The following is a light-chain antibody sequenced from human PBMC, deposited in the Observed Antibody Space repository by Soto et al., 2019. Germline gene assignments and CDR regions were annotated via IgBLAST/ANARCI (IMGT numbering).Light chain of an antibody. V-gene: IGLV2-23*02. Sequence: QSVLTQPASVSGSPGQSITISCTGTSSDVGSYNLVSWYQQHPGKAPKLMIYEVSKRPSGVSNRFSGSKSGNTASLTISGLQVEDEAAYYCCLYAGSRDVFGTGTKVTVL. CDR2: EVS. J-gene: IGLJ1*01. CDR3: CLYAGSRDV. CDR1: SSDVGSYNL.